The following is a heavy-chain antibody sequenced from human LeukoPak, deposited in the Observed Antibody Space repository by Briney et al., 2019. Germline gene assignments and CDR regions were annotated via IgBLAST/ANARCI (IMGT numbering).Heavy chain of an antibody. CDR3: ARDLSIAARREGTEDYYGMDV. CDR2: INPSGGST. Sequence: ASVKVSCKASGYTLTSYYMHWVRQAPGQGLEWMGIINPSGGSTSYAQKFQGRVTMTRDTSTSTVYMELSSLRSEGTAVYYCARDLSIAARREGTEDYYGMDVWGQGTTVTVSS. CDR1: GYTLTSYY. D-gene: IGHD6-6*01. V-gene: IGHV1-46*01. J-gene: IGHJ6*02.